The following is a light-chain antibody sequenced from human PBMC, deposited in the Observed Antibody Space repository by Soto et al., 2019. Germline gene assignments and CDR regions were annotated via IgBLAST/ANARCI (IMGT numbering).Light chain of an antibody. CDR1: NIGSKS. CDR2: YDS. V-gene: IGLV3-21*04. CDR3: QVWDSSRDHLV. Sequence: YELTQPPSVSVAPGKTARITCGGNNIGSKSVHWYQHKPGQAPVLVIYYDSAPPSAIPERFSGSNSGNTATLTISRVEDGDEADYYCQVWDSSRDHLVFGGGTKLPVL. J-gene: IGLJ3*02.